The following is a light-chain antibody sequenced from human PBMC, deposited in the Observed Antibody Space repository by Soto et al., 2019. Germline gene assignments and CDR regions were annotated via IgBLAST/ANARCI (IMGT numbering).Light chain of an antibody. CDR1: SSDVGSNNR. Sequence: QSVLTQPPSVSGSPGPSVAISCTGSSSDVGSNNRVSWYHQPPGTAPKLIIYDVTNRPSGVPDRFSGSKSGNTASLTISGLEAEDEADYYCSSYTTSNTYFFGTGTKVTVL. CDR2: DVT. V-gene: IGLV2-18*02. CDR3: SSYTTSNTYF. J-gene: IGLJ1*01.